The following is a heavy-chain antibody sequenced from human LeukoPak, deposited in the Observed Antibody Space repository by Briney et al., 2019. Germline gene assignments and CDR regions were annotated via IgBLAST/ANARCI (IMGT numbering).Heavy chain of an antibody. Sequence: GSAMVSCKASEDTFSSYSIHWGRQAPGQRRVWMGWINAGKGNTKYSQNLQGRVTVTGDTSASTAYMELRSLRSDDTAVYYCARDGYCSGGSCYPWYFDYWGQGTLVTVSS. CDR3: ARDGYCSGGSCYPWYFDY. J-gene: IGHJ4*02. D-gene: IGHD2-15*01. CDR1: EDTFSSYS. V-gene: IGHV1-3*01. CDR2: INAGKGNT.